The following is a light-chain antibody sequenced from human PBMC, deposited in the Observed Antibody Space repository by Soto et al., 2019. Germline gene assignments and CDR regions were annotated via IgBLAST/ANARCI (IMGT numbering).Light chain of an antibody. CDR3: SAWDDSLNGPV. Sequence: QSVLTQPPSASGTPGQRVTISCSGSSSNIGSNTVNWYQQLPGTAPKLLIYSNNQRPSGVPDRFSGSKSGTSASLAISGLQSEDEADDYFSAWDDSLNGPVFGGGTKLTVL. J-gene: IGLJ2*01. V-gene: IGLV1-44*01. CDR2: SNN. CDR1: SSNIGSNT.